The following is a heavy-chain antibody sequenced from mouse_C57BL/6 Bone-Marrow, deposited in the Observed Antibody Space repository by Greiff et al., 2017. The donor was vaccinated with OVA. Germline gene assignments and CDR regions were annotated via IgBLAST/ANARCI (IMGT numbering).Heavy chain of an antibody. CDR1: GYTFTSYG. Sequence: LEESGAELARPGASVKLSCKASGYTFTSYGISWVKQRTGQGLEWIGEIYPRSGNTYYNEKFKGKATLTADKSSSTAYMELRSLTSEDSAVYFCATPFTYWGQGTLVTVSA. V-gene: IGHV1-81*01. CDR3: ATPFTY. CDR2: IYPRSGNT. J-gene: IGHJ3*01.